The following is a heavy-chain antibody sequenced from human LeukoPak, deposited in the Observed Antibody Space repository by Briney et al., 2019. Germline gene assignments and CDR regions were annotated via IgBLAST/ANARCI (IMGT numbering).Heavy chain of an antibody. CDR2: ISGSGGST. V-gene: IGHV3-23*01. D-gene: IGHD5-18*01. J-gene: IGHJ6*03. CDR1: GFTFDDYG. Sequence: GGSLRLSCAASGFTFDDYGMSWVRQAPGKGLEWVSAISGSGGSTYYADSVKGRFTISRDNSKNTLYLQMNSLRAEDTAVYYCAKVGYSYGYDLYYYYYMDVWGKGTTVTVSS. CDR3: AKVGYSYGYDLYYYYYMDV.